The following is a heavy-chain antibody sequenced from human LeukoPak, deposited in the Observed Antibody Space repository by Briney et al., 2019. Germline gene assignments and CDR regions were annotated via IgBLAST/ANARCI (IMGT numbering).Heavy chain of an antibody. D-gene: IGHD3-10*01. CDR2: IYYSGST. V-gene: IGHV4-28*01. Sequence: NPSDTLSLTCAVSGYAMSSSNWWGWIRQPPGKELEWIGYIYYSGSTNYNPSLKSRVTISVDTSKNQFSLKLSSVTAADTAVYYCARRELLWFGESAFDIWGQGTMVTVSS. CDR3: ARRELLWFGESAFDI. CDR1: GYAMSSSNW. J-gene: IGHJ3*02.